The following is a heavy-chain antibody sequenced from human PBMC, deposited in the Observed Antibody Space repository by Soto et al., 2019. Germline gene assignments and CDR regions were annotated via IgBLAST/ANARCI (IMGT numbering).Heavy chain of an antibody. CDR1: GYTFTGYY. V-gene: IGHV1-2*04. Sequence: ASVKVSCKASGYTFTGYYMHWVRQAPGQGLEWMGWINPNSGGTNYAQKFQGWVTMTRETSISTAYMVLSRLRSDDTAVYYCARDLVVPAAMSFDPWGQGTLVTVS. D-gene: IGHD2-2*01. J-gene: IGHJ5*02. CDR2: INPNSGGT. CDR3: ARDLVVPAAMSFDP.